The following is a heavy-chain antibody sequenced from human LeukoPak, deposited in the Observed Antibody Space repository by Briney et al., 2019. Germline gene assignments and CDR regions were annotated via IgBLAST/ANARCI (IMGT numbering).Heavy chain of an antibody. CDR2: IIPIFGTA. D-gene: IGHD5-12*01. CDR3: AREMDQRGGYDSDYFDY. Sequence: SVKVSCKASGGTFSSYAISWVRQAPGQGLEWMGGIIPIFGTANYAQKFQGRVTITADESTSTAYMELSSLRSEDTAVYYCAREMDQRGGYDSDYFDYWGQGTLVTVSS. J-gene: IGHJ4*02. V-gene: IGHV1-69*13. CDR1: GGTFSSYA.